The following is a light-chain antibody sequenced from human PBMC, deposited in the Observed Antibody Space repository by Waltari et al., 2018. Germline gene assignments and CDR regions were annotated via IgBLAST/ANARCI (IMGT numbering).Light chain of an antibody. Sequence: QSALTQPPSASGSPGQSVTISCTGTSSAVGGYKYVSWYQHHPGKVPKLIMFEVSQRPSGVPDRFSGSKSGNTASLTVSGLQADDEADYYCSSFTGINTVFGTGTRVTVL. CDR2: EVS. V-gene: IGLV2-8*01. CDR3: SSFTGINTV. J-gene: IGLJ1*01. CDR1: SSAVGGYKY.